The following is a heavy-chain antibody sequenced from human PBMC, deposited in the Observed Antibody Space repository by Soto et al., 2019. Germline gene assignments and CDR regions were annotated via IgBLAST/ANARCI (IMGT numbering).Heavy chain of an antibody. J-gene: IGHJ3*02. CDR3: AITIFGVVIKGAFDI. CDR2: INHSGST. V-gene: IGHV4-34*01. Sequence: PSETLSLTCAVYGGSFSGYYWSWIRQPPGKGLEWIGEINHSGSTNYNPSLKSRVTISVDTSKNQFSLKLSSVTAADTAVYYCAITIFGVVIKGAFDIWGKGKMVTVSS. D-gene: IGHD3-3*01. CDR1: GGSFSGYY.